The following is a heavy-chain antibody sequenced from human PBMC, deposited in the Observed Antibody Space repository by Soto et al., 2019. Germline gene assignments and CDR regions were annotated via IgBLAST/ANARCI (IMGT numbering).Heavy chain of an antibody. J-gene: IGHJ5*02. CDR2: IYYSGVT. Sequence: SETLSLTCTLSGDPITSGGFYWTWIRQHPAKGLEWIGYIYYSGVTYYNQSLKSRATISVDTSKNQFSLNLSSVSAADTDMYYCARDLRGRRSGRFDPWGQGTLVTVSS. D-gene: IGHD3-10*01. CDR3: ARDLRGRRSGRFDP. CDR1: GDPITSGGFY. V-gene: IGHV4-31*03.